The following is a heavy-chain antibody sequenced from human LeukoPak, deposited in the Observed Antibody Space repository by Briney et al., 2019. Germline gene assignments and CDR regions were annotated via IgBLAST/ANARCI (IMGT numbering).Heavy chain of an antibody. CDR3: ARDGRRGIPFDY. Sequence: KTSETLSLTCTVSGGSISSGDYYWSWIRQPPGKGLEWIGYIYYSGSTSYNPSLKSRVTILVDTSKNQFSLKLSSMTAADTAVYYCARDGRRGIPFDYWGQGTLVTVSS. D-gene: IGHD3-16*01. CDR1: GGSISSGDYY. V-gene: IGHV4-30-4*08. J-gene: IGHJ4*02. CDR2: IYYSGST.